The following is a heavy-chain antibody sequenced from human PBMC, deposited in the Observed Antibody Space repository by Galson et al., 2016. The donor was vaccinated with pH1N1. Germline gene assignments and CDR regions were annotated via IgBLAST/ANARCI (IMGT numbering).Heavy chain of an antibody. V-gene: IGHV3-7*01. J-gene: IGHJ4*02. CDR1: GFTFSSYW. Sequence: SLRLSCAASGFTFSSYWMSWVRQAPGKGLEWVANIKQDGSETYYVDSVKGRFTISRDNAKNSLYLQMNSLRAEDTAVYYCSRGRAVHYNLNPVAARLTYYFDYWGQGTLVTVSS. CDR2: IKQDGSET. D-gene: IGHD6-6*01. CDR3: SRGRAVHYNLNPVAARLTYYFDY.